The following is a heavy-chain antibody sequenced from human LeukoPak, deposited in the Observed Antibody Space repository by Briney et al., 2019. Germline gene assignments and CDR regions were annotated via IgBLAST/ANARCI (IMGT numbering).Heavy chain of an antibody. CDR2: IYYSGST. D-gene: IGHD3-3*01. CDR3: ARIYPFWSGPYSTSYYFDN. V-gene: IGHV4-59*11. CDR1: GGSMSSHY. Sequence: SETLSLTCTVSGGSMSSHYRSWIRQPPGKGLEWIGYIYYSGSTNYNPSLKSRIAISVDTSKNQFSLKLSSVTAADTAVYYRARIYPFWSGPYSTSYYFDNWGQGTLVAVSS. J-gene: IGHJ4*02.